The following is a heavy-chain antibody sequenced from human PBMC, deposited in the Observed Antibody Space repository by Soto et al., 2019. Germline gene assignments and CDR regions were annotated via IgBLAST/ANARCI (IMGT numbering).Heavy chain of an antibody. CDR3: ASKQQLGHYYYGMDV. Sequence: QVQLVQSGAEVKKPGASVKVSCKASGYTFTSYDINWVRQATGQGLEWMGWMNPNSGNTGYAQKFQGRVTMTRNTSISTAYMELSSVRSEDTAVYYCASKQQLGHYYYGMDVWGQGTTVTVSS. CDR2: MNPNSGNT. V-gene: IGHV1-8*01. J-gene: IGHJ6*02. D-gene: IGHD6-13*01. CDR1: GYTFTSYD.